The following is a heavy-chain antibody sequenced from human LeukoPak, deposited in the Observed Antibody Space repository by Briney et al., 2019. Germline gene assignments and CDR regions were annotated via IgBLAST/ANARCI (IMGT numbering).Heavy chain of an antibody. CDR3: AREVYDFWSNHSDY. CDR1: GFTFSSYW. CDR2: IKQDGSEK. D-gene: IGHD3-3*01. V-gene: IGHV3-7*01. J-gene: IGHJ4*02. Sequence: GGSLRLSCAASGFTFSSYWMSWVRQAPGKGLEWVANIKQDGSEKYYVDSVKGRFTISRDNAKNSLYLQMNSLRAEDTAVYYCAREVYDFWSNHSDYWGQGTLVTVSS.